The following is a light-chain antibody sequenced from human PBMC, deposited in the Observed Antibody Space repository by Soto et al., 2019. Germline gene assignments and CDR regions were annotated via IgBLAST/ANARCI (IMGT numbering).Light chain of an antibody. J-gene: IGLJ1*01. CDR2: EIS. V-gene: IGLV2-14*01. Sequence: QSAQTQPASVSGSPGQSITISCTGASSDVGGYNYVSWYQQHPDKAPKLMIYEISNRPSGVSNRFSGSKSGNTASLTISGLQAEDEADYYCSSYTTSSTLDVFGTGTKVTVL. CDR1: SSDVGGYNY. CDR3: SSYTTSSTLDV.